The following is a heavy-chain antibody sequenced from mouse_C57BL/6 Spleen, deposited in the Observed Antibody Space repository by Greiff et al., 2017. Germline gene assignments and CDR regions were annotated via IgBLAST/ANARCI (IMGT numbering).Heavy chain of an antibody. CDR3: ARAYGSSYFDY. CDR1: GYSITSGYY. D-gene: IGHD1-1*01. V-gene: IGHV3-6*01. Sequence: EVQLQESGPGLVKPSQSLSLTCSVTGYSITSGYYWNWIRQFPGNKLEWMGYISYDGSHNYNPSLKNRISITRDTSKNQFFLKLNSVTTEDTATYYCARAYGSSYFDYWGQGTTRTVAS. CDR2: ISYDGSH. J-gene: IGHJ2*01.